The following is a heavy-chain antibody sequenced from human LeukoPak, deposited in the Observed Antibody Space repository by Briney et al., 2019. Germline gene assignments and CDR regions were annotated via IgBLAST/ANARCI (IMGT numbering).Heavy chain of an antibody. D-gene: IGHD2-15*01. V-gene: IGHV3-30*02. CDR2: IRYDGSNK. CDR1: GFTFSSYG. J-gene: IGHJ4*02. CDR3: ATLGCSGGSCSFDY. Sequence: GGFLRLSCAASGFTFSSYGMHWVRQAPGKGLEWVAFIRYDGSNKYYADSVKGRFTISRDNSKNTLYLQMNSLRAEDTAVYYCATLGCSGGSCSFDYWGQGTLVTVSS.